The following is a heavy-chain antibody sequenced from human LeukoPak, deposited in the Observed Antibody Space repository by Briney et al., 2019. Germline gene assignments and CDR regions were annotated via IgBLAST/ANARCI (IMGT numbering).Heavy chain of an antibody. CDR3: ARKVLTGYYNGPRYYYYYYGMGV. CDR2: IIPIFGTA. J-gene: IGHJ6*02. V-gene: IGHV1-69*13. Sequence: SVKVSCKASGGTFSSYAISWVRQAPGQGLEWMGGIIPIFGTANYAQKFQGRVTITADESTSTAYMELSSLRSEDTAVYYCARKVLTGYYNGPRYYYYYYGMGVWGQGTTVTVSS. CDR1: GGTFSSYA. D-gene: IGHD3-9*01.